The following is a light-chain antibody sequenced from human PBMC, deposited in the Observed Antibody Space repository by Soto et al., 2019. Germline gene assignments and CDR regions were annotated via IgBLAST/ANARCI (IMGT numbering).Light chain of an antibody. Sequence: AIQMTQSPSSLYASVGARVTITCRASQGIRNDLGWYQQKPGKDPKLLIYAASSLQCGVPSRFSGSGSCTDFTLTISSLQPEDFATYYCLQDYNYALAFGGGTKVEIK. J-gene: IGKJ4*01. V-gene: IGKV1-6*01. CDR1: QGIRND. CDR3: LQDYNYALA. CDR2: AAS.